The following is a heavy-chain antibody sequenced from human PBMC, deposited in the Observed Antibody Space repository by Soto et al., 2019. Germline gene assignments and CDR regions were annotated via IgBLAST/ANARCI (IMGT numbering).Heavy chain of an antibody. CDR1: GFTFSSYA. V-gene: IGHV3-30-3*01. J-gene: IGHJ5*02. CDR3: AREAFDRSVDARGGWFDP. Sequence: QVQLVESGGGVVQPGRSLRLSCAASGFTFSSYAMHWVRQAPGKGLEWVAVISYDGSNKYYADSVKGRFTITRDNSKNRLNLKMNSRGDEDTAVYYCAREAFDRSVDARGGWFDPWGQGTLVTVSA. D-gene: IGHD3-16*02. CDR2: ISYDGSNK.